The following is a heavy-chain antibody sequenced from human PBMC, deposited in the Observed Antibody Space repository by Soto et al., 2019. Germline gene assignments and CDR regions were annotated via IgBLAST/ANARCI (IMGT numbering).Heavy chain of an antibody. CDR1: GYAFTTYG. J-gene: IGHJ4*02. CDR2: ISAHNGNT. CDR3: ARGMYGDY. Sequence: QVHLVQSGAEVKKPGASVKVSCKGSGYAFTTYGITWVRQAPGQGLEWMGWISAHNGNTNYAQKLQGRVTVTRDTCTSTAYMGLRRLRADDTAVYYGARGMYGDYWGQGALVTVSS. D-gene: IGHD2-8*01. V-gene: IGHV1-18*01.